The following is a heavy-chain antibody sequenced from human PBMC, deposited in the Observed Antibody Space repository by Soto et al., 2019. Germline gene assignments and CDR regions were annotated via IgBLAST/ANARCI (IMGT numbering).Heavy chain of an antibody. D-gene: IGHD1-1*01. CDR3: AREGLSTVTPS. CDR2: ISSSSSYI. Sequence: GGSLRLSCAASGFTFSAYSMNWVRQAPGKGLEWVSSISSSSSYISYADSVKGRFTISRDNARNSLYLQMNSLRAEDTAVYYCAREGLSTVTPSWGQGTLVTVSS. CDR1: GFTFSAYS. V-gene: IGHV3-21*01. J-gene: IGHJ5*02.